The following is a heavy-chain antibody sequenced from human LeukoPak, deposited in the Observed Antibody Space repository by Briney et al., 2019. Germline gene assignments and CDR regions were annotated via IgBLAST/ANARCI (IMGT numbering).Heavy chain of an antibody. Sequence: GGSLRLSCAASGFTVSNNYISWVRQAPGKGLEWVSVLYNSDSTYYADSAKGRFTISRDNSKNTLYLQMNSLRAEDTAIYYCARDPGIDAFDVWGQGTMVTVSS. D-gene: IGHD1-26*01. CDR2: LYNSDST. CDR3: ARDPGIDAFDV. V-gene: IGHV3-53*01. CDR1: GFTVSNNY. J-gene: IGHJ3*01.